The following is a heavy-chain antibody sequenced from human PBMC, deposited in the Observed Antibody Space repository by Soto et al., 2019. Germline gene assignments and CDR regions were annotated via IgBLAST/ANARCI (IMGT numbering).Heavy chain of an antibody. J-gene: IGHJ4*02. D-gene: IGHD3-22*01. CDR2: ISDSGGST. V-gene: IGHV3-23*01. CDR3: AKKVDYDSSGYLQYFDS. CDR1: GFTFSSYA. Sequence: GGSLRLSCAASGFTFSSYAMSWVRQAPGKGLEWVSSISDSGGSTYYADSVKGRFTISRDNSKNTLYLQMNSLRAEDTAVYYCAKKVDYDSSGYLQYFDSWGQGTPVTVSS.